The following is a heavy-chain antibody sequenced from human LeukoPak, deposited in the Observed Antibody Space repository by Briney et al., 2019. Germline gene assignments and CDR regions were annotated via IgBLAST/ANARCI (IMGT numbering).Heavy chain of an antibody. Sequence: GRSLRLSCAASGFTFSSYGMHWVRQAPGKGLEWVSTVSASGGSTYYADSVRGRFTISRDNSKNTLYLQMNSLRVEDTAVYYCARPPGSGYYVFDYRGQGTLVTVSS. V-gene: IGHV3-23*01. J-gene: IGHJ4*02. CDR1: GFTFSSYG. CDR3: ARPPGSGYYVFDY. CDR2: VSASGGST. D-gene: IGHD3-22*01.